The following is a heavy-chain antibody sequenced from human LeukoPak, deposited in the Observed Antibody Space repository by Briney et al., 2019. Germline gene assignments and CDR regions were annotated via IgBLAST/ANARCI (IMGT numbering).Heavy chain of an antibody. CDR1: GGSISSGDYY. Sequence: SETLSLTCTVSGGSISSGDYYWSWIRQPPGKGLEWIGYIYYSGSTYYNPSLKSRVTISVDTSKNQFSLKLSSVTAADTAVYYCARDKADFSSSWYKADYYYMDVWGKGTTVTVSS. CDR2: IYYSGST. V-gene: IGHV4-30-4*02. J-gene: IGHJ6*03. CDR3: ARDKADFSSSWYKADYYYMDV. D-gene: IGHD6-13*01.